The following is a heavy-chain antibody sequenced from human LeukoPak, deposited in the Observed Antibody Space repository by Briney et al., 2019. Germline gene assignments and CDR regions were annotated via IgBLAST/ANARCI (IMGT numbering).Heavy chain of an antibody. D-gene: IGHD3-16*01. CDR2: IYSDGRT. V-gene: IGHV3-66*01. Sequence: GGSLRLSCAASGFTVSSNSMSWVRQAPGKGLDWVSFIYSDGRTYYADSVKGRFTISRDNSKNTLYLQMNSLRAEDTAVYFCASRQSGGVYWGQGTLVTVSS. J-gene: IGHJ4*02. CDR1: GFTVSSNS. CDR3: ASRQSGGVY.